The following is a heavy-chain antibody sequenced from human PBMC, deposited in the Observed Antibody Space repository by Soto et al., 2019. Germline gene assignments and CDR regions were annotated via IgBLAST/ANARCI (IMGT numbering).Heavy chain of an antibody. CDR3: GRGSGYSKNLFDY. D-gene: IGHD6-13*01. J-gene: IGHJ4*01. CDR2: IYYSGST. CDR1: SGSISTYY. Sequence: KASESLSLSCTVSSGSISTYYWSWIRQPPGKGLEWIGYIYYSGSTYYNPSLKSRVTISVDTTKNQFSLKHSSVTAADTAVYYCGRGSGYSKNLFDYGGKGTWVTVS. V-gene: IGHV4-59*06.